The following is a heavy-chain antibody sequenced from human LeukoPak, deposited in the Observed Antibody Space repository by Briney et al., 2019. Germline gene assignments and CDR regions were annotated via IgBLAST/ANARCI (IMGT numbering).Heavy chain of an antibody. V-gene: IGHV3-30*18. D-gene: IGHD3-10*01. Sequence: GSLRLSCAASGFTFSSYGMHWVRQAPGKGLEWVAVISYDGSNKYYADSVKGRFTISRDNSKNTLYLQMNSLRAEDTAVYYCAKDFGYFDYWGQGTLVTVSS. CDR2: ISYDGSNK. CDR3: AKDFGYFDY. CDR1: GFTFSSYG. J-gene: IGHJ4*02.